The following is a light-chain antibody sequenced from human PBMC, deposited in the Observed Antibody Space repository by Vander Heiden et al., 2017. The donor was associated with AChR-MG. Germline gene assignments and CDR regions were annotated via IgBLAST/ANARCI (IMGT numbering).Light chain of an antibody. CDR1: RPTIGNNA. J-gene: IGLJ3*02. CDR2: FNA. Sequence: QPALTPAPSLSEAPRQRVTISCSGGRPTIGNNAVNWYQQLPGTAPRLLIYFNALRPSGVSARFSGSKSGTSASLAISGLQSEDEADYYCSTWDDSLKGPVFGGGTKLTVL. CDR3: STWDDSLKGPV. V-gene: IGLV1-36*01.